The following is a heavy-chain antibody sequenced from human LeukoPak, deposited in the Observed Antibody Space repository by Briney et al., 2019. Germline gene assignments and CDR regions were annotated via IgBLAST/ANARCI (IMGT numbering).Heavy chain of an antibody. D-gene: IGHD5-18*01. V-gene: IGHV3-48*03. Sequence: AGGSLRLSCAASGFTFSSYAMNWVRQAPGKGLEWVSYISGSGSTIYYADSVKGRFTISRDNAKDSLYLQMNSLRAEDTAVYYCARVRSGYSHENYFDYWGQGTLVTVSS. CDR1: GFTFSSYA. J-gene: IGHJ4*02. CDR3: ARVRSGYSHENYFDY. CDR2: ISGSGSTI.